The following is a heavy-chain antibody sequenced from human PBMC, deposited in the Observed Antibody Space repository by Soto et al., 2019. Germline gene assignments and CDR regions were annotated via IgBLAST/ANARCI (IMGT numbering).Heavy chain of an antibody. D-gene: IGHD5-18*01. V-gene: IGHV4-39*01. CDR3: ARHGAYGYRSRTFDY. Sequence: SETLSLTCTVSGGSISSSSYYCGWIRQPPGKGLEWIGSIYYSGSTYYNPSLKSRVTISVDTSKNQFSLKLSSVTAADTAVYYCARHGAYGYRSRTFDYWGQGTLVTVSS. CDR2: IYYSGST. J-gene: IGHJ4*02. CDR1: GGSISSSSYY.